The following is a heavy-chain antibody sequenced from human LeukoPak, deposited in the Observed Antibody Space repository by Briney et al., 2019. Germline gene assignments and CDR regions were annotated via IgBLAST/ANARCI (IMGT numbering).Heavy chain of an antibody. CDR2: TYYSGST. CDR3: ARQTDYGDYPRFDY. D-gene: IGHD4-17*01. J-gene: IGHJ4*02. CDR1: GGSISSYY. Sequence: PSETLSLTCTVSGGSISSYYWSWIRQPPGKGLEWIGYTYYSGSTNYNPSLKSRVTISVDTSKNQFSLKLSSVTAADTAVYYCARQTDYGDYPRFDYWGQGTLVTVSS. V-gene: IGHV4-59*08.